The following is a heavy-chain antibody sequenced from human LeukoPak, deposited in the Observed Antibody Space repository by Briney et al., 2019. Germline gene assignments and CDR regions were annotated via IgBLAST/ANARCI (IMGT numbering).Heavy chain of an antibody. V-gene: IGHV3-74*01. CDR2: IKGDGTST. J-gene: IGHJ4*02. D-gene: IGHD1-26*01. CDR1: GFTFSSHW. Sequence: GGSLRLSCAASGFTFSSHWMHWVRQAPGKGPVWFSRIKGDGTSTAYADSVKGRFTISRDNAKNTLDLQMNSLRADDTAVYYCVRDGVGAPPFDYWGQGILVTVSS. CDR3: VRDGVGAPPFDY.